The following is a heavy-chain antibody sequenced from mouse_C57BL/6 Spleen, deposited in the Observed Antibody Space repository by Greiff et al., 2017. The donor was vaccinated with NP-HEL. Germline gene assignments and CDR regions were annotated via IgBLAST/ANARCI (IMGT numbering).Heavy chain of an antibody. Sequence: VQLHQSGAELVKPGASVKLSCKASGYTFTEYTIHWVKQRSGQGLEWIGWFYPGSGSIKYNEKFKDKATLTADKSSSTVYMELSRLTSEDSAVYFCARHEEGYYDYDDYAMDYWGQGTSVTVSS. CDR1: GYTFTEYT. D-gene: IGHD2-4*01. CDR3: ARHEEGYYDYDDYAMDY. CDR2: FYPGSGSI. J-gene: IGHJ4*01. V-gene: IGHV1-62-2*01.